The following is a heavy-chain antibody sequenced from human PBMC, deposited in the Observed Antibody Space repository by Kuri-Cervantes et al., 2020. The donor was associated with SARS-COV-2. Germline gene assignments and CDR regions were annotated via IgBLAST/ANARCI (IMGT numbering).Heavy chain of an antibody. CDR2: INYSGTT. D-gene: IGHD6-19*01. V-gene: IGHV4-34*01. J-gene: IGHJ6*03. CDR1: GGSFSNFL. Sequence: SQTLSLTCGVYGGSFSNFLWDWVRQPPGKGLEWIGEINYSGTTNYNPSLKSRVTISVDPSKNLFSPNLTSVTAADTAMYYCARLRRHNDGWFATGYYMDVWGKGTTVTVSS. CDR3: ARLRRHNDGWFATGYYMDV.